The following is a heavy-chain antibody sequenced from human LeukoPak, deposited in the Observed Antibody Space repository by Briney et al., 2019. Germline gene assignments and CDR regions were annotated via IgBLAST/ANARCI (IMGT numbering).Heavy chain of an antibody. Sequence: GGSLRLSCAASGFTFSSYGMHWVRQAPGNGLEWVAVISYDGSNKYYADSVKGRFTISRDNSKNTLYLQMNSLIAEDTAVYYCAKEYYYDSSGYDYWGQGTLVTVSS. CDR2: ISYDGSNK. CDR1: GFTFSSYG. D-gene: IGHD3-22*01. J-gene: IGHJ4*02. V-gene: IGHV3-30*18. CDR3: AKEYYYDSSGYDY.